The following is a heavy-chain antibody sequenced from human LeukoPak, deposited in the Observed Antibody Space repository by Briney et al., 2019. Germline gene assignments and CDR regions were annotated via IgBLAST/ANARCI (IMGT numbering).Heavy chain of an antibody. V-gene: IGHV4-61*01. D-gene: IGHD6-13*01. CDR3: ARDWPGPKRTIAAAGRGFDP. Sequence: PSETLSLTCPVSGGSISSSSYYWSWIRQPPGKGLEWIGYIYYSGSTNYNPSLKSRVTISVDTSKNQFSLKLSSVTAADTAVYYCARDWPGPKRTIAAAGRGFDPWGQGTLVTVSS. CDR2: IYYSGST. CDR1: GGSISSSSYY. J-gene: IGHJ5*02.